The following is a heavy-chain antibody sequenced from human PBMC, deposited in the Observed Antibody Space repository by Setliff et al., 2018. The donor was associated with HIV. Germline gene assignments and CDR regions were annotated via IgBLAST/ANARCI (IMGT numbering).Heavy chain of an antibody. J-gene: IGHJ6*02. CDR2: IKQDGSET. CDR1: GFTVTTYW. V-gene: IGHV3-7*01. CDR3: ARKFRPGHGVDV. Sequence: GSLRLSWAASGFTVTTYWMSWVRQAPGKGLEWVANIKQDGSETNYVDSVKGRFTIFRDNAKSSMYLQMNSLRAEDTAIYYCARKFRPGHGVDVWGQGTTVTVSS. D-gene: IGHD3-10*01.